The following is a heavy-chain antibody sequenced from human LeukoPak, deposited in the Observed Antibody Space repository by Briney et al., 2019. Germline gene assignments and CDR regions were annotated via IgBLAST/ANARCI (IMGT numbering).Heavy chain of an antibody. D-gene: IGHD3-10*01. CDR3: ARTYMVRGVIIEAFDY. V-gene: IGHV4-34*01. CDR1: GGSFSGYY. CDR2: INHSGST. J-gene: IGHJ4*02. Sequence: SETLSLTCAVYGGSFSGYYWSWIRQPPGKGLEWIGEINHSGSTNYNPSLKSRVTISVDRSKNQFSLKLSSVTAADTAVYYCARTYMVRGVIIEAFDYWGQGTLVTVSS.